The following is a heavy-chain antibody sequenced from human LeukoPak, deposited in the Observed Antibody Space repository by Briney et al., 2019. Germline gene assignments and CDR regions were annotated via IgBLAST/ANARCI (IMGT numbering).Heavy chain of an antibody. V-gene: IGHV3-7*01. CDR2: IKGDGSEK. D-gene: IGHD6-13*01. CDR3: ARDSGSRIVEWYFDL. Sequence: GGSLRLSCAASEFTFSSYWMSWFRQAPGKGLEWVANIKGDGSEKHYVDSVKGRFTISRDNAKNSLYLQMNSLRAEDTAVYYCARDSGSRIVEWYFDLWGRGTLVTVSS. CDR1: EFTFSSYW. J-gene: IGHJ2*01.